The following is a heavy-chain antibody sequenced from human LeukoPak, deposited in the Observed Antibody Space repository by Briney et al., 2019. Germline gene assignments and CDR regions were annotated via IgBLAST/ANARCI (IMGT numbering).Heavy chain of an antibody. CDR1: GFTFDDYA. Sequence: GGSLRLSCAASGFTFDDYAMHWVRQAPGKGLEWVSLISGDGGRTYYADSVKGRFTISRDNAKNSLYLQMNSLRAEDTALYYCARGPYDSSGYYCPLDYWGQGTLVTVSS. J-gene: IGHJ4*02. CDR3: ARGPYDSSGYYCPLDY. D-gene: IGHD3-22*01. V-gene: IGHV3-43*02. CDR2: ISGDGGRT.